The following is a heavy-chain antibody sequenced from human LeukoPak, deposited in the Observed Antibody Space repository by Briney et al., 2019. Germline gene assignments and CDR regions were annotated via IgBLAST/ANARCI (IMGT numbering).Heavy chain of an antibody. Sequence: GASVKVSCKASGGTFSSYAISWVRQAPGQGLEWMGGIIPIFGTANYAQKFQGRVTITADESTSTAYMELSSLRSEDTAVYYCARDYYYDSSGYLRGVFDYWGQGTLVTVSS. J-gene: IGHJ4*02. CDR2: IIPIFGTA. D-gene: IGHD3-22*01. V-gene: IGHV1-69*13. CDR1: GGTFSSYA. CDR3: ARDYYYDSSGYLRGVFDY.